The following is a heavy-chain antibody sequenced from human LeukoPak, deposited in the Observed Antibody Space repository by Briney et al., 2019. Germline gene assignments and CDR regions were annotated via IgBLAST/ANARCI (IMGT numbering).Heavy chain of an antibody. CDR3: AKIEQGGSGSPQYYYYYMDV. J-gene: IGHJ6*03. Sequence: SETLSLTCSVSGGSIRSYHWSWIRQSPGKGLEWIGYISYSGYNYYNPSLERRVTMSVDTSQNQFSLRLRSVTAADTAVYYCAKIEQGGSGSPQYYYYYMDVWGKGTTVTVSS. CDR1: GGSIRSYH. V-gene: IGHV4-59*03. CDR2: ISYSGYN. D-gene: IGHD3-10*01.